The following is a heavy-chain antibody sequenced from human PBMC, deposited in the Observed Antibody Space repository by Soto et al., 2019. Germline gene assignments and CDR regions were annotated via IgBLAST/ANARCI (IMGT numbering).Heavy chain of an antibody. Sequence: VGSLRLSCAASGFTFNDAWMSWVRQAPGKGLEWVGRVKSKTDGGTTDYAAPVNGRFTISRDDSKTTLFLEMNILKTDDTAVYYCTTRFVVVPVATVALKAPNAYWGQGTLVTVSS. J-gene: IGHJ4*02. CDR2: VKSKTDGGTT. V-gene: IGHV3-15*01. CDR3: TTRFVVVPVATVALKAPNAY. CDR1: GFTFNDAW. D-gene: IGHD2-2*01.